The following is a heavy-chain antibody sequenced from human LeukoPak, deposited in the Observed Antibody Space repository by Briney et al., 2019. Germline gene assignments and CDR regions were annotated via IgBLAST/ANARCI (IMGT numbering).Heavy chain of an antibody. J-gene: IGHJ4*02. CDR1: GYTFTGYY. Sequence: ASVKVSCKASGYTFTGYYMHWLRQAPGQGLEWMGWIYPNSGATKYAQKFQGRVTMTRDTSISTAYMELSGLRSDDTAVYYCGTLLSNGPFDCWGQGSLVTVSS. CDR3: GTLLSNGPFDC. V-gene: IGHV1-2*02. CDR2: IYPNSGAT.